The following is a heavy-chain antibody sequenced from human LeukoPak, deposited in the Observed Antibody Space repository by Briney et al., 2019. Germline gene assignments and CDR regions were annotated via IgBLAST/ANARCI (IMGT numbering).Heavy chain of an antibody. D-gene: IGHD3-22*01. J-gene: IGHJ4*02. CDR2: IKQDGSEK. V-gene: IGHV3-7*01. CDR1: GFIFSNYW. Sequence: GGSLRLSCAASGFIFSNYWMSWVRQAPGKGLEWVANIKQDGSEKYYVDSVKGRFTIPRDNAKNSVYLQMDSLRAEDTAVYYCAREEFYYDSSGYRDPLFDYWGQGTLVTVSS. CDR3: AREEFYYDSSGYRDPLFDY.